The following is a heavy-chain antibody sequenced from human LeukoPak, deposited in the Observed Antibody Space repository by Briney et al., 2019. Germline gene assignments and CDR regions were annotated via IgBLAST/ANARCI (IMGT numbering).Heavy chain of an antibody. Sequence: SVKVSCKASGGTFSSYAISWVRQAPGQGLEWMGGIIPIFGTANYAQKFQRRVTITADESTSTAYMELSSLRSEDTAVYYCARGGAYGGNSRDNWFDPWGQGTLVTVSS. V-gene: IGHV1-69*01. J-gene: IGHJ5*02. D-gene: IGHD4-23*01. CDR3: ARGGAYGGNSRDNWFDP. CDR1: GGTFSSYA. CDR2: IIPIFGTA.